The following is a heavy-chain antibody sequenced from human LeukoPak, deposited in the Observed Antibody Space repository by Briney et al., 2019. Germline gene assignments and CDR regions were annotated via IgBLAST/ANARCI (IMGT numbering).Heavy chain of an antibody. CDR3: ARHLVGATTELFDY. V-gene: IGHV4-59*08. J-gene: IGHJ4*02. D-gene: IGHD1-26*01. CDR2: IYYSGST. Sequence: SETLSLTCTVSGGSISSYYWSWIRQPPGKGLEWIGYIYYSGSTNYNPSLKSRVTISVDTSKNQFSLKLSSVTAADTAVYYCARHLVGATTELFDYWGQGTLVTVSS. CDR1: GGSISSYY.